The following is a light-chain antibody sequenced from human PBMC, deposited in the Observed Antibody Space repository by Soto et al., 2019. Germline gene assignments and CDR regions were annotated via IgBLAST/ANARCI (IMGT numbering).Light chain of an antibody. Sequence: QSVLTQPASVSGSPGQSITISCTGTSSDVGSYNLVSWYQQHPGKAPKLMIYEVSKRPSGVSNRFSGSKSGNTASLTISGLQAEDEVDYYCCSYAGSSTPNWVYGGGTQLTVL. CDR2: EVS. V-gene: IGLV2-23*02. J-gene: IGLJ3*02. CDR1: SSDVGSYNL. CDR3: CSYAGSSTPNWV.